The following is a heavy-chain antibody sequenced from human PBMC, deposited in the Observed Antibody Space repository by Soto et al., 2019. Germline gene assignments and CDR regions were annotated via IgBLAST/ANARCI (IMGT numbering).Heavy chain of an antibody. J-gene: IGHJ6*03. V-gene: IGHV3-23*01. CDR3: ALRYCSRTTCPPLNSYFYMDV. CDR1: GFTFSNYA. D-gene: IGHD2-2*01. CDR2: ISGSGGTT. Sequence: GGSLRLSCAASGFTFSNYAMTWVRQAPWKGLEWVSGISGSGGTTFYAGSVKGRFPISRDNSKNTLYLQMNSLRAEDTAVYYCALRYCSRTTCPPLNSYFYMDVWGKGTTVTVS.